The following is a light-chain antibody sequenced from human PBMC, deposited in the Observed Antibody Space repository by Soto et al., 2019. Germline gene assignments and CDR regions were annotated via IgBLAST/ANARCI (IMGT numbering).Light chain of an antibody. CDR2: SNN. V-gene: IGLV1-47*01. Sequence: QAVVTQPPSLSGTPGQRVTISCSGSNFNVKNNYVYWYQQFAGTAPKLLIYSNNRRPSGVPDRFSASKSGSSASLAISGLRPEDEDDYYCASWDDSLSETVFGGGTQLTVL. J-gene: IGLJ7*01. CDR3: ASWDDSLSETV. CDR1: NFNVKNNY.